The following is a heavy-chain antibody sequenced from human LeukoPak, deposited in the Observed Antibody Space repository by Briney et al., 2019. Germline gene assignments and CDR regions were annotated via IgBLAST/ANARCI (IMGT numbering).Heavy chain of an antibody. CDR3: ARDAETYYYDSSGYIGLRYFDY. J-gene: IGHJ4*02. D-gene: IGHD3-22*01. Sequence: SQTLSLTCTVSGGSISSGGYYWSWIRQHPGKGLEWIGYIYYSGSTYYNPSLKSRVTISVGTSKNQFSLKLSSVTAADTAVYYCARDAETYYYDSSGYIGLRYFDYWGQGTLVTVSS. CDR1: GGSISSGGYY. CDR2: IYYSGST. V-gene: IGHV4-31*03.